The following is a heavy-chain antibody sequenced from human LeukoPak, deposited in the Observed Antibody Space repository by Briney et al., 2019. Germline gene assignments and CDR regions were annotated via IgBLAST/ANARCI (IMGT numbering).Heavy chain of an antibody. CDR1: GFTFSSYA. V-gene: IGHV3-23*01. D-gene: IGHD6-13*01. J-gene: IGHJ4*02. CDR2: ISSSGGST. Sequence: GWSLRLSCAASGFTFSSYAMSWGRQGPGKGLEWVAAISSSGGSTYYADSVKGRFTISRDNYKNTLYLQMNSLRAEDTAVYFCAKNARYSSSWYDYWGQGTLVTVSS. CDR3: AKNARYSSSWYDY.